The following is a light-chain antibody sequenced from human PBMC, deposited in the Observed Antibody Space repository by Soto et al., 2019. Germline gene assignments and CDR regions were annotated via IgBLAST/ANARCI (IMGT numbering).Light chain of an antibody. V-gene: IGKV1-39*01. CDR1: QSISSY. Sequence: DIQMTQSPSSLSASVGDRVTITCRASQSISSYLNWYQQKPGKAPKLLLYAASSLQSGVPSRFSGSGSGTDCTLTISSLQPEDFSTYYCQQSYSTPYTFGQGTKLESK. J-gene: IGKJ2*01. CDR2: AAS. CDR3: QQSYSTPYT.